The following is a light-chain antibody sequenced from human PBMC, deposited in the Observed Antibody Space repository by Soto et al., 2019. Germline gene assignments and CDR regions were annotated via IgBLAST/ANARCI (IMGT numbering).Light chain of an antibody. J-gene: IGKJ4*01. CDR2: DAS. Sequence: DIQMTQSPSALSASVGDRVIITCRASQYISNWVAWYQQKPGKAPKLLIYDASTLESGVPSRFTGSSSGTEFTLTISSLQPDDFATYYCQQYNSFSGTFGGGTRWIS. CDR1: QYISNW. CDR3: QQYNSFSGT. V-gene: IGKV1-5*01.